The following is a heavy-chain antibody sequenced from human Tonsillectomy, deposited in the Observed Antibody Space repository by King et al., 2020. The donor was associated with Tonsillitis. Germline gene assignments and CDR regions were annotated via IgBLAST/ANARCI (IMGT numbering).Heavy chain of an antibody. Sequence: VQLVESGGGLVQPGRSLRLSCAASGFTFDDYAMHWVRQAPGKGLEWVSGISWNSGSIGYADSVKGRFTISRDNAKNSLYLQMNSLRAEDTALYYCAKSRYSSSSESHVDHWGQGPLVTVSS. J-gene: IGHJ4*02. CDR1: GFTFDDYA. V-gene: IGHV3-9*01. D-gene: IGHD6-6*01. CDR3: AKSRYSSSSESHVDH. CDR2: ISWNSGSI.